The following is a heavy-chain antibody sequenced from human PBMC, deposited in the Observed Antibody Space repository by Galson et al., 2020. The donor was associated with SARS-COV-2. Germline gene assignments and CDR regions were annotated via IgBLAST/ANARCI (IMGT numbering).Heavy chain of an antibody. Sequence: SQTLLLTCTVSGGSISSGGYYWSWIRQHPGKGLEWIGYIYYSGSTYYNPSLKSRVTILVDTSKNQFSLKLSSVTAADTAVYYCARGGGDSSSWYRFDYWGQGTLVTVSS. CDR2: IYYSGST. J-gene: IGHJ4*02. D-gene: IGHD6-13*01. V-gene: IGHV4-31*03. CDR3: ARGGGDSSSWYRFDY. CDR1: GGSISSGGYY.